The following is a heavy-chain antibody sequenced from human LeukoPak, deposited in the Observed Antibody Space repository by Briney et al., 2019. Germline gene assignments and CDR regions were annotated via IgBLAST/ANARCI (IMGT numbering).Heavy chain of an antibody. CDR1: GFTFDEYA. D-gene: IGHD1-26*01. V-gene: IGHV3-9*01. Sequence: GGSLRLSCAVSGFTFDEYAMHWVRQAPGKGLEWVSGISWNSGSIAYADSVKGRFTISRDNAKNSLYLEMNSLRPEDTALYYCARWRRSGSYTGFDYWGQGTLVTVSS. CDR2: ISWNSGSI. CDR3: ARWRRSGSYTGFDY. J-gene: IGHJ4*02.